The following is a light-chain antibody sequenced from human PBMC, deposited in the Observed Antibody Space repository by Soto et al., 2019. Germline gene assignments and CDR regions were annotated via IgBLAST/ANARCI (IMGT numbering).Light chain of an antibody. CDR1: QSLLHSNGYNF. CDR2: MGS. V-gene: IGKV2-28*01. Sequence: EIVMTQSPLSLPVTPGQPASISCRSSQSLLHSNGYNFLDWYLQKPGQSPQLLIYMGSNRASGVPNRFSDRGSGTDCKVKITRVEAEDVGVYYCMHSLKIPETFGQGTKLEIK. CDR3: MHSLKIPET. J-gene: IGKJ2*01.